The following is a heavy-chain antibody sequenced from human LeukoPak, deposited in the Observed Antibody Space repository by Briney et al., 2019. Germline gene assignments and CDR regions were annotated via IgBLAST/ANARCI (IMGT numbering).Heavy chain of an antibody. CDR2: IYYSGST. Sequence: PSETLSLTCTVSGGSISSSSYYWGWIRQPPGKGLEWIGSIYYSGSTYYNPSLKSRVAISVDTSKNQFSLKLSSVTAADTAVYYCGVLIAAAGYLDPWGQGTLVTVSS. CDR3: GVLIAAAGYLDP. D-gene: IGHD6-13*01. V-gene: IGHV4-39*01. J-gene: IGHJ5*02. CDR1: GGSISSSSYY.